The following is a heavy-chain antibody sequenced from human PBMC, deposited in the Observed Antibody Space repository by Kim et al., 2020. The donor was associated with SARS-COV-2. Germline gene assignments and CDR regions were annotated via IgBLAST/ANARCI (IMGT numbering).Heavy chain of an antibody. CDR3: TTEVVVNGKPDY. CDR1: GFTFSNAW. CDR2: IKSKTDGGTT. Sequence: GGSLRLSCAASGFTFSNAWMSWVRQAPGKGLEWVGRIKSKTDGGTTDYAAPVKGRFTISRDDSKNTLYLQMNSLKTEDTAVYYCTTEVVVNGKPDYWGQGTLVTVSS. J-gene: IGHJ4*02. V-gene: IGHV3-15*01. D-gene: IGHD2-15*01.